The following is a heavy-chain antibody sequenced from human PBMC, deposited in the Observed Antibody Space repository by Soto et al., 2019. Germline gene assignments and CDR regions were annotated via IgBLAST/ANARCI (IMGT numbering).Heavy chain of an antibody. V-gene: IGHV3-30*18. CDR3: AKAPHVVVAATLPDY. CDR1: GFTFSSYG. Sequence: RRLSCAASGFTFSSYGMHWVSQAPGKGLEWVAVISYDGSNKYYADSVKGRFTISRDNSKNTLYLQMNSLRAEDTAVYYCAKAPHVVVAATLPDYWGQGTLVTVSS. D-gene: IGHD2-15*01. J-gene: IGHJ4*02. CDR2: ISYDGSNK.